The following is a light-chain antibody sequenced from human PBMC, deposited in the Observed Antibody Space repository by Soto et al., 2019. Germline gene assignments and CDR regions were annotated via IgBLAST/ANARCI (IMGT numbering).Light chain of an antibody. CDR1: QSISIN. CDR2: GAS. CDR3: QQFRNWPWT. J-gene: IGKJ1*01. Sequence: EIVLTHSPGTLSVSPGDRVTLSCRASQSISINLAWYQHKPGQAPRLLIHGASTRATGVPARISGSGSGTEFTLTISSLQSEDFAVYYCQQFRNWPWTFGQGTKVGIK. V-gene: IGKV3D-15*01.